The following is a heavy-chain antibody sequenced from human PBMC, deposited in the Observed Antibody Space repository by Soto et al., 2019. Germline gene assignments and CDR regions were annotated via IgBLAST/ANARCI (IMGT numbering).Heavy chain of an antibody. Sequence: PVGSLRLSCSVSGFTFSSYAMHWVRQAPGKGLEYFSSISTNGGSTHYADSVKGRFTISRDNSKNTQYLQMSSLRADDTAVYYCAREIYDEYDSSGFDHWGQGPMVTVS. D-gene: IGHD3-22*01. CDR3: AREIYDEYDSSGFDH. J-gene: IGHJ4*02. CDR2: ISTNGGST. V-gene: IGHV3-64D*06. CDR1: GFTFSSYA.